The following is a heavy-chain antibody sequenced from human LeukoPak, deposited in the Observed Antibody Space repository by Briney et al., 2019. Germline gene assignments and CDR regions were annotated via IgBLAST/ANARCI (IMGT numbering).Heavy chain of an antibody. CDR2: IIPIFGIA. CDR1: GGTFSSYA. V-gene: IGHV1-69*04. Sequence: EASVKVSCKASGGTFSSYAISWVRQAPGQGLEWMGRIIPIFGIANYAQKFQGRVTITADKSTSTAYMELSSLRSEDTAVYYCARESRGGYDSPPSYYYYYGMDVWGQGTTVTVSS. CDR3: ARESRGGYDSPPSYYYYYGMDV. J-gene: IGHJ6*02. D-gene: IGHD5-12*01.